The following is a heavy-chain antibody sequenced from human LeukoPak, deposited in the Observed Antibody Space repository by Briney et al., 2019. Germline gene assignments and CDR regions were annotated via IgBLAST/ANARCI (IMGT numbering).Heavy chain of an antibody. CDR2: ISDYNGNT. Sequence: GASVMVSSRDCGYTFITYGISWVRQAPGQGLEGMGWISDYNGNTNYAQKLQGRVTMTTDTSTSTAYMELRSLRSDDTAVYYCARAGWYSSGSFDYWGQGTLVTVSS. D-gene: IGHD6-19*01. V-gene: IGHV1-18*01. J-gene: IGHJ4*02. CDR3: ARAGWYSSGSFDY. CDR1: GYTFITYG.